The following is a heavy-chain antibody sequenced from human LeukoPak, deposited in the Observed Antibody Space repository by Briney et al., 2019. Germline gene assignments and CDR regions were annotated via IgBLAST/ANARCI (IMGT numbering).Heavy chain of an antibody. V-gene: IGHV3-23*01. CDR1: GFTFSSYA. Sequence: GGSLRLSCAASGFTFSSYAMSWVRQAPGKGLEWVSAISGSGGSTYYADSVKGRFTISRDNSKNTLYLQVNSLRAEDTAVYYCAKALLENWNYEDYWGQGTLVTVTS. J-gene: IGHJ4*02. CDR3: AKALLENWNYEDY. D-gene: IGHD1-7*01. CDR2: ISGSGGST.